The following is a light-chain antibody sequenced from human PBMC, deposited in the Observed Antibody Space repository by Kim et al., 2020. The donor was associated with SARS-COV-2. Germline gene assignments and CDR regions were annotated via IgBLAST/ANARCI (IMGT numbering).Light chain of an antibody. CDR1: QGVSSY. V-gene: IGKV3-20*01. CDR3: QQYGSSPST. Sequence: EIVLTQSPGTLSLSPGERATLSCRASQGVSSYLAWYQQKPGQAPRLLIYGASSKATGIPDRFSGSGSATDFTLTIGRLEPEDFAVYYCQQYGSSPSTFGQGTRLEIK. CDR2: GAS. J-gene: IGKJ5*01.